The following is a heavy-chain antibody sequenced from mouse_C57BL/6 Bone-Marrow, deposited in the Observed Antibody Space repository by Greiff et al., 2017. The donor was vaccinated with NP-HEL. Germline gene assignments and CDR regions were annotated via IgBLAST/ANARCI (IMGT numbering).Heavy chain of an antibody. CDR1: GYTFTSYW. J-gene: IGHJ3*01. CDR3: ARTGYYGNYWFAY. CDR2: IYPGSGST. Sequence: QVQLQQPGAELVKPGASVKMSCKASGYTFTSYWITWVKQRPGQGLEWIGDIYPGSGSTNYNEKFKSKATLTVDTSSRTAYMQLSSLTSEDSAVYYCARTGYYGNYWFAYWGQGTLVTVSA. D-gene: IGHD2-1*01. V-gene: IGHV1-55*01.